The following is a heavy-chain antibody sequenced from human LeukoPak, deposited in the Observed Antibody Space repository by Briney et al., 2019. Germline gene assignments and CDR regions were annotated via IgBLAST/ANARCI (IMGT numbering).Heavy chain of an antibody. CDR3: ARQARRGSITMVRGYMDV. CDR1: GGSFSGYY. Sequence: SGTLSLTCAVYGGSFSGYYWSWIRQPPGKGLEWIGEINHSGSTNYNPTLNSRVTISVDTSKNQFSLKLSSVNAADTAVYYCARQARRGSITMVRGYMDVWGKGTTVTISS. V-gene: IGHV4-34*01. CDR2: INHSGST. D-gene: IGHD3-10*01. J-gene: IGHJ6*03.